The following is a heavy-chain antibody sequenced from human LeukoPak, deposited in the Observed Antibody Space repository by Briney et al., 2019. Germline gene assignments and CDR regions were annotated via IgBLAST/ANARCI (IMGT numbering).Heavy chain of an antibody. J-gene: IGHJ4*02. V-gene: IGHV4-38-2*02. Sequence: SETLSLTCTVSGYSISSGDYWGWIRQRPRKGLEWIGRSYHTGSTYYNPSLKSRVTISVDTSKNQFSLKLISVTAADTAVYYCARSTMVRGGRLGKIDYWGQGTLVTVSS. CDR3: ARSTMVRGGRLGKIDY. CDR2: SYHTGST. D-gene: IGHD3-10*01. CDR1: GYSISSGDY.